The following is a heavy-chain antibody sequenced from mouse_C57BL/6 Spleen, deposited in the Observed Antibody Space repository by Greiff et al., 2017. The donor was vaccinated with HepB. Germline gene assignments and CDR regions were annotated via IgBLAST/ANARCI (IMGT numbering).Heavy chain of an antibody. CDR1: GYAFSSYW. J-gene: IGHJ1*03. D-gene: IGHD1-1*01. CDR3: ARGEITAVGASYWYFDV. Sequence: VQLQQSGAELVKPGASVKISCKASGYAFSSYWMNWVKQRPGKGLEWIGQIYPGDGDTNYNGKFKGKATLTADKSSSTAYMQLSSLTSEDSAVYFCARGEITAVGASYWYFDVWGTGTTVTVSS. CDR2: IYPGDGDT. V-gene: IGHV1-80*01.